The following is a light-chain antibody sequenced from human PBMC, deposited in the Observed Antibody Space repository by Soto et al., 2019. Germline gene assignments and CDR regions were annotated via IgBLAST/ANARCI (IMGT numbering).Light chain of an antibody. J-gene: IGKJ4*01. CDR3: QQFSSYPLT. Sequence: EIVLTQSPGTLSLSPGDRATLSCRASQSVSSSSLAWYQQKPGQAPRLLIFGASSRATGIPDRFSGSGSGTDFTLTISRLEPEDFAVYYCQQFSSYPLTFGGGTKVEIK. CDR1: QSVSSSS. V-gene: IGKV3-20*01. CDR2: GAS.